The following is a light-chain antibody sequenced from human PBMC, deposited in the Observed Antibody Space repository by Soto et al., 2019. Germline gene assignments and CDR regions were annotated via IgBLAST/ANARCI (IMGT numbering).Light chain of an antibody. CDR1: QSVTSTY. J-gene: IGKJ2*01. Sequence: EFVLTQSPGTLSLSPGERAILSCRASQSVTSTYIAWYQQKPGQAPRLLIYGASSRATGIPDRFSGSGSGTDFTLTISRREAEDFAVYYCQYYGSSPPTTFGQGTKLEIK. CDR3: QYYGSSPPTT. V-gene: IGKV3-20*01. CDR2: GAS.